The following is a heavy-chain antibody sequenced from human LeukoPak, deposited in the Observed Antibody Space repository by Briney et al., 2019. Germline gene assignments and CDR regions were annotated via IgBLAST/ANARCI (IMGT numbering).Heavy chain of an antibody. CDR3: ARDPPPAYCGGDCYSDNWFDP. Sequence: GASVKVSCKASGYTFTSYGISWVRQAPGQGLEWMGRIIPILGIANYAQKFQGRVTITADKSTSTAYMELSSLRSEDTAVYYCARDPPPAYCGGDCYSDNWFDPWGQGTLVTVSS. D-gene: IGHD2-21*02. J-gene: IGHJ5*02. CDR2: IIPILGIA. V-gene: IGHV1-69*04. CDR1: GYTFTSYG.